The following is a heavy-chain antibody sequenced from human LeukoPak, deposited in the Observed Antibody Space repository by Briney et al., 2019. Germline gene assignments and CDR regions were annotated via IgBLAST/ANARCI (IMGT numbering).Heavy chain of an antibody. CDR3: ARLGSPSGDCSSNSFGCGGFDP. Sequence: PSETLSLTCTVSGGSINSRTYHWGWIRQPPGKGLEWIGNIYYSGTTHYNPSLKSRVTISADTSKNQFSLKLSSVTAADTAVYFCARLGSPSGDCSSNSFGCGGFDPWGQGTLVTVSS. D-gene: IGHD2-2*01. CDR1: GGSINSRTYH. V-gene: IGHV4-39*01. CDR2: IYYSGTT. J-gene: IGHJ5*02.